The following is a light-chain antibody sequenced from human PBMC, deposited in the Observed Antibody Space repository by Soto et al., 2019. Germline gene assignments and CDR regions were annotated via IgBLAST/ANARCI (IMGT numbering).Light chain of an antibody. CDR2: HAS. V-gene: IGKV1-5*01. Sequence: DIQLTQSPSTLPASVGDRVTITCRARQTISNWLAWYHQKPGTAPKLLIYHASTLESGVPSRFSGSGSGTEFTLTICGLQPDDFATYYCQQYMCYSFGQGTKVDIK. J-gene: IGKJ1*01. CDR1: QTISNW. CDR3: QQYMCYS.